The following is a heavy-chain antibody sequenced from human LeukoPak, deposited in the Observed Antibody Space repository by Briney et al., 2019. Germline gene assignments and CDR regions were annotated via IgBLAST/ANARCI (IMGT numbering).Heavy chain of an antibody. CDR2: IYYSGNT. Sequence: SETLSLTCTVSGGSISSSSHYWGWIRQTPGKGLEWIGSIYYSGNTYYNPSLRSRVTISLDTSQNQFSLKLSSVTAADTAVYYCARHGGAYYDILTGNFDHWGQGTLVTVSS. CDR3: ARHGGAYYDILTGNFDH. D-gene: IGHD3-9*01. CDR1: GGSISSSSHY. V-gene: IGHV4-39*01. J-gene: IGHJ4*02.